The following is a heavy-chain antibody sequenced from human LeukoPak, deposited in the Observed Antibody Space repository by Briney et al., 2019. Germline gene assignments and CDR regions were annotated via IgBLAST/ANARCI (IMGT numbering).Heavy chain of an antibody. V-gene: IGHV3-23*01. CDR1: GFTFSSYG. D-gene: IGHD5-18*01. J-gene: IGHJ4*02. CDR3: AREYSYGTLQFDY. CDR2: ISGSGGST. Sequence: PGGTLRLSCAASGFTFSSYGMSWVRQAPGKGLEWVSAISGSGGSTYYADSVKGRFTISRDNSKNTLHLQMNSLRAEDTALYYCAREYSYGTLQFDYWGQGTLVTVSS.